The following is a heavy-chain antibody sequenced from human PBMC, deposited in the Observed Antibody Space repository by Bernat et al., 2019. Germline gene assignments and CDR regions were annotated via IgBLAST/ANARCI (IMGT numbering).Heavy chain of an antibody. D-gene: IGHD3-10*01. J-gene: IGHJ6*03. CDR1: GFTFGNYA. CDR2: IGGRGGST. V-gene: IGHV3-23*01. CDR3: AKGLGGNGDFYYFIYV. Sequence: EEQLLESGGGLVQPGGSLRLSCAASGFTFGNYAMTWVRQAPGKGLEWVSGIGGRGGSTYYTDSGKGRFTISRDNAKNTLYLQLNSLRAEDTAVYYCAKGLGGNGDFYYFIYVWGKGTPVTVSS.